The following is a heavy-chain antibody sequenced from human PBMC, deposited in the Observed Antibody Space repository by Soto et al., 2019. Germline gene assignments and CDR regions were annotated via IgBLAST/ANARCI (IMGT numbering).Heavy chain of an antibody. D-gene: IGHD6-13*01. CDR1: GFSLSTSGVG. CDR3: AHRLGYSSSWYGYYFDY. Sequence: QITLKESGPPLVKPTQTLTLTCTFSGFSLSTSGVGVGWIRQPPGKALEWLALIYWDDDKRYSPSLKSRLTITKDTSKNQVVLTMTNMDPVDTATYYCAHRLGYSSSWYGYYFDYWGQGTLVTVSS. V-gene: IGHV2-5*02. J-gene: IGHJ4*02. CDR2: IYWDDDK.